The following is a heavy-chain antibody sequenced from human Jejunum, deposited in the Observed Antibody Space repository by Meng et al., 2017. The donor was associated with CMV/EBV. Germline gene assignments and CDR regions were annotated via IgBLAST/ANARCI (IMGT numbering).Heavy chain of an antibody. Sequence: GYYLGWILPSPGQGPAWIRTFYHTGSPSYNPSLYSRVTMSVDTSENHFSLRLSSVTAADPAVYYCARVSPYYEFWSGYYKYYFDYWGQGTLVTVSS. V-gene: IGHV4-38-2*02. J-gene: IGHJ4*02. CDR3: ARVSPYYEFWSGYYKYYFDY. CDR2: FYHTGSP. CDR1: GYY. D-gene: IGHD3-3*01.